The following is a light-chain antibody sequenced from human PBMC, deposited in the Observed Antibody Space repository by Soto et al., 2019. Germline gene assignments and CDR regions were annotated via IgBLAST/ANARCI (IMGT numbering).Light chain of an antibody. CDR3: CSYAGSSTFYV. CDR1: SSDVGSYNL. V-gene: IGLV2-23*01. Sequence: QSALTQPASVSGSPGQSITIPCTGTSSDVGSYNLVSWYQQHPGKATKLMIYEGSKRPSGVSNRFSGSKSGNTASLTISGLQAEDEADYYCCSYAGSSTFYVFGTGTKVTV. CDR2: EGS. J-gene: IGLJ1*01.